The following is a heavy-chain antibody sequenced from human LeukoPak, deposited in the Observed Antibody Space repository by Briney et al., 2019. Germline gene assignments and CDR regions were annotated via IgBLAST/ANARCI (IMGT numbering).Heavy chain of an antibody. V-gene: IGHV1-8*01. Sequence: GASVKVSCKASGYTFTSYDINWVRQATGQGLEWMGWMNPNSGNTGYAQKFQGRVTMTRDTSISTAYMELSRLRSDDTAVYYCARSGYDFWSGSNNWFDPWGQGTLVTVSS. CDR3: ARSGYDFWSGSNNWFDP. CDR2: MNPNSGNT. CDR1: GYTFTSYD. D-gene: IGHD3-3*01. J-gene: IGHJ5*02.